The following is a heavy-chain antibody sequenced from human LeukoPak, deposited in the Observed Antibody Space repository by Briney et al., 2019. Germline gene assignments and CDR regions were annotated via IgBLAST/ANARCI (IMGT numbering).Heavy chain of an antibody. Sequence: GGSLRLSCAASGFTFSNAWMSWVRHAPGKGLEWVCRIKSKTDGGTTDYAAPGKGRFTISRDDSKNTLYLQMNSLKTEDTAVYYCTTDRLRDGYNFWRQRTRVTVSS. CDR1: GFTFSNAW. D-gene: IGHD5-24*01. CDR2: IKSKTDGGTT. J-gene: IGHJ4*02. CDR3: TTDRLRDGYNF. V-gene: IGHV3-15*01.